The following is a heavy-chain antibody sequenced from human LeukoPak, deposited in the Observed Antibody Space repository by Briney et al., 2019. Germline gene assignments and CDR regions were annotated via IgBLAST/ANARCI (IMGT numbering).Heavy chain of an antibody. J-gene: IGHJ4*02. V-gene: IGHV3-21*01. Sequence: GGSLRLSCAASGFTFSSYSMNWVRQAPGKGLEWVSSISSSSSYIYYADSVKGRFTISRGNAKSSLYLQMNSLRAEDTAVYYCARGDSSALFDYWGQGTLVTVSS. CDR3: ARGDSSALFDY. D-gene: IGHD6-19*01. CDR2: ISSSSSYI. CDR1: GFTFSSYS.